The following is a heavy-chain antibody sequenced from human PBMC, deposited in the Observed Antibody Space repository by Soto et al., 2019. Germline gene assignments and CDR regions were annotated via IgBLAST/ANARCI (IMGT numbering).Heavy chain of an antibody. CDR3: ARSWSSWYGVSVYYYYGMDV. CDR1: GGSISSSSYY. Sequence: SETLSLTCTVSGGSISSSSYYWGWIRQPPGKGLEWIGSIYYSGSTYYNPSPKSRVTISVDTSKNQFSLKLSSVTAADTAVYYCARSWSSWYGVSVYYYYGMDVWGQGTTVTVSS. D-gene: IGHD6-13*01. V-gene: IGHV4-39*01. J-gene: IGHJ6*02. CDR2: IYYSGST.